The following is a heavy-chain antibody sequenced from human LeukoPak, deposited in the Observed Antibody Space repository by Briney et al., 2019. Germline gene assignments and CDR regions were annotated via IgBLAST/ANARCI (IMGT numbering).Heavy chain of an antibody. CDR2: INPSGGST. CDR1: GYTFTSYY. CDR3: ARSGVVLWFGETNYFDY. V-gene: IGHV1-46*01. Sequence: GASVKVSCKASGYTFTSYYMHWVRQAPGQGLEWMGIINPSGGSTSYAQKFRGRVTMTRDTSTSTVYMELSSLRSEDTAVYYCARSGVVLWFGETNYFDYWGQGTLVTVSS. D-gene: IGHD3-10*01. J-gene: IGHJ4*02.